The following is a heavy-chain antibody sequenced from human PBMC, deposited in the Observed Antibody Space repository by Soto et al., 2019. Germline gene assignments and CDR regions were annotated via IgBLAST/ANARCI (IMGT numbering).Heavy chain of an antibody. Sequence: AAVKVSCKASGYIFSSYYMHWVRQAPGQGLEWMGIINPSGASTSYAQKFQGRVTMTRDTSTSTLYMELSSLRSEDTAVYYCARDRDYPGNVWFDPWGQGALVTVYS. D-gene: IGHD3-10*01. CDR2: INPSGAST. CDR3: ARDRDYPGNVWFDP. J-gene: IGHJ5*02. CDR1: GYIFSSYY. V-gene: IGHV1-46*01.